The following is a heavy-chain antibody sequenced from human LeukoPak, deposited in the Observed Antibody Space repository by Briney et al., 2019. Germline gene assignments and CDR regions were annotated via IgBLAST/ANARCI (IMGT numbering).Heavy chain of an antibody. CDR2: ISSSSSYI. V-gene: IGHV3-21*01. CDR1: GFTFSSYS. J-gene: IGHJ4*02. D-gene: IGHD2-2*01. CDR3: ARRGSGTSPATSDCFDY. Sequence: GGSLRLSCAASGFTFSSYSMNWVRKAPGKGLEWVSSISSSSSYIYYADSVKGRFTISRDNAKNSLYLQMNSLRAEDTAVYYCARRGSGTSPATSDCFDYWGQGTLVTVSS.